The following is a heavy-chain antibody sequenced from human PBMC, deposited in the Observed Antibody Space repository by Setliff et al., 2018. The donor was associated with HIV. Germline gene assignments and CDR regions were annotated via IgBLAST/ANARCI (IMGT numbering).Heavy chain of an antibody. CDR3: AKGVAGLQYYYYYMDV. V-gene: IGHV4-34*01. J-gene: IGHJ6*03. CDR2: ITHSGST. Sequence: SETLSLTCAVYGGSFSGYYWTWIRQPPGKGLEWIGEITHSGSTNYNPSLETRVTISVGTSKNQFSLKLSSVTAADTAVYYCAKGVAGLQYYYYYMDVWGKGTTVTVSS. CDR1: GGSFSGYY. D-gene: IGHD6-19*01.